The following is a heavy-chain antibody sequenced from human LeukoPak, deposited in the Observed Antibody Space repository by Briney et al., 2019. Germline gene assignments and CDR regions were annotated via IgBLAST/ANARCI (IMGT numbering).Heavy chain of an antibody. V-gene: IGHV3-49*04. Sequence: GGSLRPSCTASGFTFGDYAMSWVRQAPGKGLEWVGFIRSKAYGGTTEYAASAKGRFTISRDDSKSIAYLQMNSLKTEDTAVYYCTRSAGYSSGWYHDYWGQGTLVTVSS. J-gene: IGHJ4*02. D-gene: IGHD6-19*01. CDR1: GFTFGDYA. CDR2: IRSKAYGGTT. CDR3: TRSAGYSSGWYHDY.